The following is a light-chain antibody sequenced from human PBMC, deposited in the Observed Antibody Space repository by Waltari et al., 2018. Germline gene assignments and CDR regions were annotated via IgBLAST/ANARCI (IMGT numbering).Light chain of an antibody. CDR2: GEH. J-gene: IGLJ2*01. CDR1: ILSTYY. CDR3: HSRDASGSGGA. Sequence: SSDLTHDPAVSVALGQTVRITCHGDILSTYYGNWCRQKPGQPPELVIYGEHNRPSGNHDRFAGSCSDDTASLTITGAQAEDEAYYYCHSRDASGSGGAFSGGTKLTVL. V-gene: IGLV3-19*01.